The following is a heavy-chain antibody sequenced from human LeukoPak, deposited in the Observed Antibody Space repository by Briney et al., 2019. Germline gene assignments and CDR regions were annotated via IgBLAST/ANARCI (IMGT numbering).Heavy chain of an antibody. Sequence: VASVKVSCKASGGTFSSYAISWVRQAPGQGLEWMGGIIPIFGTANYAQKFQGRVTITADKSTSTAYMELSSLRSEDTAVYYCARTRRYSSGWVVYYYYMDVWGKGTTVTVSS. V-gene: IGHV1-69*06. J-gene: IGHJ6*03. CDR1: GGTFSSYA. CDR2: IIPIFGTA. CDR3: ARTRRYSSGWVVYYYYMDV. D-gene: IGHD6-19*01.